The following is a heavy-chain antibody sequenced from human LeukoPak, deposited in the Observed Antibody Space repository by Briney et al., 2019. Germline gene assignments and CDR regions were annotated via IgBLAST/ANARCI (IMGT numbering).Heavy chain of an antibody. CDR1: GFTFSSYG. D-gene: IGHD3-9*01. Sequence: GGSLRLSCAASGFTFSSYGMSWVRQAPGRGLEWVSGIRSSGDRTYYADSVKGRFTISRDNSKNTLYLQMNSLRAEDTAVYYCAKDLSGYYSFDYWGQGTLVTVSS. J-gene: IGHJ4*02. V-gene: IGHV3-23*01. CDR2: IRSSGDRT. CDR3: AKDLSGYYSFDY.